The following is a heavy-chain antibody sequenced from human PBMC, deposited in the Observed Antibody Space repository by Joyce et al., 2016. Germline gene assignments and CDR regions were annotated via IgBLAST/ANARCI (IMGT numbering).Heavy chain of an antibody. CDR2: IIRNGKT. J-gene: IGHJ4*02. CDR3: ARGRGRNYDVLSGRYYFDY. CDR1: SGSFSGYY. V-gene: IGHV4-34*01. D-gene: IGHD3-3*01. Sequence: QAQLQQWGAGLLKPSETLSLTCAVYSGSFSGYYWSWIRQSPGKGLEWIGEIIRNGKTNYNPSLKSRVTMSVDTPKKQFSLKLTSVTAADTAVYYCARGRGRNYDVLSGRYYFDYWGQGTLVTVSS.